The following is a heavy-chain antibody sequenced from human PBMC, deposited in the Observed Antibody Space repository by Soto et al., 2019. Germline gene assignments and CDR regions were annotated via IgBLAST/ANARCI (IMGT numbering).Heavy chain of an antibody. CDR1: GFTFSSYA. CDR2: ISYSGVST. J-gene: IGHJ2*01. CDR3: AKDESRRNRRYFDL. D-gene: IGHD4-4*01. Sequence: GGSLRLSCAASGFTFSSYAMTWVRQAPGKGLEWASAISYSGVSTYYADSVKGRFTISRDNSKSTLYLQMNSLRAEDTAVYYCAKDESRRNRRYFDLWGRGTLVTVSS. V-gene: IGHV3-23*01.